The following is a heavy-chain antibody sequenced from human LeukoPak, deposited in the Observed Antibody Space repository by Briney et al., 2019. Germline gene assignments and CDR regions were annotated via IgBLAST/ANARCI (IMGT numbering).Heavy chain of an antibody. D-gene: IGHD4-23*01. CDR2: IYNSSRI. J-gene: IGHJ4*02. V-gene: IGHV3-53*01. CDR1: GFTVSSNS. Sequence: GGSLRLSCTVSGFTVSSNSMSWVRQAPGKGLEWVSFIYNSSRIHYSDSVKGRFTISRDNSKNTLYLQMNSLRAEDTAVYYCARRAGVYSHPYDYWGQGTLVTVSS. CDR3: ARRAGVYSHPYDY.